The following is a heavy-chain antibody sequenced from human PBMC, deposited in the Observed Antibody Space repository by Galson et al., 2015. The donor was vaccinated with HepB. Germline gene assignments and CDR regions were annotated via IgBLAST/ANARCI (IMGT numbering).Heavy chain of an antibody. V-gene: IGHV3-7*01. CDR3: LVCYYGSGNTYFDY. CDR2: IKQDGSEK. Sequence: SLRLSCAASGFTFSSYWMSWVRQAPGKGLEWVANIKQDGSEKYYVDSVKGRFTISRDNAKNSLYLQMNSLRAEDTAVYYCLVCYYGSGNTYFDYWGQGTLVTVSS. CDR1: GFTFSSYW. D-gene: IGHD3-10*01. J-gene: IGHJ4*02.